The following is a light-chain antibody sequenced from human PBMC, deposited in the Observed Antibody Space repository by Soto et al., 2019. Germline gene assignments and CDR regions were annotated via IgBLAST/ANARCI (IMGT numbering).Light chain of an antibody. CDR2: KAS. Sequence: DIQMTPSPSTLAGSVGDRVTSTCRASQTISSWLAWYQQKPGKAPKLLIYKASTLKSGVPSRFSGGGSGTEYTLTISSLQPDDFATYYCQHYNSYSEAFGQGTKVDIK. V-gene: IGKV1-5*03. CDR3: QHYNSYSEA. J-gene: IGKJ1*01. CDR1: QTISSW.